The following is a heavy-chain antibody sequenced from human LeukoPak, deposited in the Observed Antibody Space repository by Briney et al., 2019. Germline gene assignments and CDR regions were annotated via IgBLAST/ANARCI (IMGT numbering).Heavy chain of an antibody. CDR2: ISAYNGNT. CDR3: ARDRGSSSRNYYYYYYREV. J-gene: IGHJ6*03. V-gene: IGHV1-18*01. CDR1: GYTFTSYG. Sequence: ASVKVSCKASGYTFTSYGISWVRQAPGQGLEWMGWISAYNGNTNYAQKLQGRVTMTTDTSTSTAYMVLRSLRSDDTAVYYCARDRGSSSRNYYYYYYREVWGKGPRSPSP. D-gene: IGHD6-6*01.